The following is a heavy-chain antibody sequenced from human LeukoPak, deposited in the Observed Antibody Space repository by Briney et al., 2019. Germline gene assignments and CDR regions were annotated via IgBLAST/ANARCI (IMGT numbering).Heavy chain of an antibody. CDR3: AREYSAMVIYY. CDR1: GFTFSSHW. Sequence: PGGSLRLSCAASGFTFSSHWMNWVRQAPGKGLEWVANIQQDGSEKYYVDSLKGRFAISRDNAKNSLFLRMNSLRAEDTAVYYCAREYSAMVIYYWGQGTLVTVSS. V-gene: IGHV3-7*01. J-gene: IGHJ4*02. D-gene: IGHD5-18*01. CDR2: IQQDGSEK.